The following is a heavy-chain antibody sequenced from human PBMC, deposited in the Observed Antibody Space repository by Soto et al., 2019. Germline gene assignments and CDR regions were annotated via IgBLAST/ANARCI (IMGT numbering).Heavy chain of an antibody. D-gene: IGHD2-21*02. V-gene: IGHV5-51*01. CDR2: IYPGDSDT. J-gene: IGHJ6*02. CDR3: ARSYCGGDCYSRYYGMDV. Sequence: GESLKISCKGSGYSFTSYWIGWVRQMPGKGLEWMGIIYPGDSDTRYSPSFQGRVTISADKSISTAYLQWSSLKASDTAMYYCARSYCGGDCYSRYYGMDVWGQGTTVTVSS. CDR1: GYSFTSYW.